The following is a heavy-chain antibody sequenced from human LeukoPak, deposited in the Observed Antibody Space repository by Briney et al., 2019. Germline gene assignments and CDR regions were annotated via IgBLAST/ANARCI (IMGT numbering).Heavy chain of an antibody. CDR1: GFTFSSYA. D-gene: IGHD2-21*02. CDR2: ISGSGGST. V-gene: IGHV3-23*01. J-gene: IGHJ4*02. Sequence: GGSLRLSCAASGFTFSSYAMSWVRQAPGKGLEWVSAISGSGGSTYYADSVKGRFTISRDNSKNTLYLQMNSLRAEDTAVYYCAKDLMAAAYRGGDCYPDYWGQGTLVTVSS. CDR3: AKDLMAAAYRGGDCYPDY.